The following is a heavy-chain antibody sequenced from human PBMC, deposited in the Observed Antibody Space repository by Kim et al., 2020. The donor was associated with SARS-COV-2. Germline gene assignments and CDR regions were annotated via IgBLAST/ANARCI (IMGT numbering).Heavy chain of an antibody. J-gene: IGHJ4*02. CDR2: ISGRGGST. CDR1: GFTFSSYA. V-gene: IGHV3-23*01. CDR3: AKDFHSYGYVQYYFDY. D-gene: IGHD5-18*01. Sequence: GGSLRLSCAASGFTFSSYAMSWVRQAPGKGLEWVSAISGRGGSTHYADSVKGRFTISRDNSKNTLYLQMNSLRAEDTAVYYCAKDFHSYGYVQYYFDYWGQGTLVTVSS.